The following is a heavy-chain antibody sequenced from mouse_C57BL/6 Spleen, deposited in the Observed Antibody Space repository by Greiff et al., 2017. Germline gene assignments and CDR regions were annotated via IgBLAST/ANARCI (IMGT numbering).Heavy chain of an antibody. V-gene: IGHV5-4*03. Sequence: EVKLMESGGGLVKPGGSLKLSCAASGFTFSSYAMSWVRQTPEKRLEWVATISDGGSYTYYPDNVKGRFTISRDNAKNNLYLQMSHLKSEDTAMYYCARRGNYYGSRDYFDYWGQGTTLTVSS. CDR1: GFTFSSYA. D-gene: IGHD1-1*01. J-gene: IGHJ2*01. CDR2: ISDGGSYT. CDR3: ARRGNYYGSRDYFDY.